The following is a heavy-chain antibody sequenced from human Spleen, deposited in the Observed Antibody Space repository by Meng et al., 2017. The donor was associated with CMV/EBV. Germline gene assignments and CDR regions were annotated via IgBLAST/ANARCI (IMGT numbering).Heavy chain of an antibody. J-gene: IGHJ4*02. CDR3: ARAALWGFDY. CDR1: GGYLSVYY. V-gene: IGHV4-34*01. D-gene: IGHD3-16*01. Sequence: LCLTFAVDGGYLSVYYWSWIRQPPGKGLEWIGEINHNGSTNYTPSLKSRVTISVDTSKNQFSLKLSSVTAADTAVYYCARAALWGFDYWGQGTLVTVSS. CDR2: INHNGST.